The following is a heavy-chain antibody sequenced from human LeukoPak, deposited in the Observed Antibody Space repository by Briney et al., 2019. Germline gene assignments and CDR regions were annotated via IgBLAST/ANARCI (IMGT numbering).Heavy chain of an antibody. CDR2: IRYDGSIK. J-gene: IGHJ4*02. V-gene: IGHV3-30*02. CDR1: GLSFSSYG. D-gene: IGHD2-2*01. Sequence: PGGSLRLSCAASGLSFSSYGMHWVRQTPGKGLEWVAFIRYDGSIKYYADSVKGRFTISRDNSKYTLYLQMSSLRAEDTAVYYCASAMPSLYYSDYWGQGTPVTVSS. CDR3: ASAMPSLYYSDY.